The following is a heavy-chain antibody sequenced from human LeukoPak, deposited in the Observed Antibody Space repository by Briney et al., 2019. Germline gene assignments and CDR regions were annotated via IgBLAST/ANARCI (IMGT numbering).Heavy chain of an antibody. D-gene: IGHD2-21*01. J-gene: IGHJ3*02. V-gene: IGHV1-58*02. CDR1: GFTFTSSA. CDR3: AANTPRVVRDDAFDI. Sequence: SVQVSCKASGFTFTSSAMQWVRQARGQRLEWIGWIVVCSGDTNYAQNFQERVTITRDMSTSTAYMELSSLRSEDTAVYYCAANTPRVVRDDAFDIWGQGTMVTLST. CDR2: IVVCSGDT.